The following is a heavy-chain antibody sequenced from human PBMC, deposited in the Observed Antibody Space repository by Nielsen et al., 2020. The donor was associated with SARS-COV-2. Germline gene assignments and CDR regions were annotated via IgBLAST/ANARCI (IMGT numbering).Heavy chain of an antibody. CDR1: GGTLSSYA. CDR2: IIPILGIV. Sequence: SVKVSCKASGGTLSSYAFSWVRQASGQGLEWMGRIIPILGIVNYAQKLQGRVTITADKSTSTAYMELRSLRSEDTAVYYCASPAGGYRYGLNYHYYGMDVWGQGTTVTVSS. V-gene: IGHV1-69*04. J-gene: IGHJ6*02. D-gene: IGHD5-18*01. CDR3: ASPAGGYRYGLNYHYYGMDV.